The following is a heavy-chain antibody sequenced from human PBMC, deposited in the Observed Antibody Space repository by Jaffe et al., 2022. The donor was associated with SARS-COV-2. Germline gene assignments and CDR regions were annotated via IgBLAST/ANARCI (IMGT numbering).Heavy chain of an antibody. D-gene: IGHD2-2*01. CDR3: ARDFIPYCSSTSCSLTAEVYWFDP. V-gene: IGHV3-30*04. CDR1: GFTFSSYA. CDR2: ISYDGSNK. J-gene: IGHJ5*02. Sequence: QVQLVESGGGVVQPGRSLRLSCAASGFTFSSYAMHWVRQAPGKGLEWVAVISYDGSNKYYADSVKGRFTISRDNSKNTLYLQMNSLRAEDTAVYYCARDFIPYCSSTSCSLTAEVYWFDPWGQGTLVTVSS.